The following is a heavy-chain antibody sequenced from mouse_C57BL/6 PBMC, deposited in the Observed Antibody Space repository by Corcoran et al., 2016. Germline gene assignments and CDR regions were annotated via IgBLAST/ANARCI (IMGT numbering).Heavy chain of an antibody. D-gene: IGHD1-1*01. Sequence: QVQLQQNGAELVKTGASMKISCTASGYAFSSYWLKWVKQRSGKGLEWIGQIYPGDGDTNYNGKFKGKATLTAAKYSSTAYMQLSSLTAEDSAVYFWARSYGSSYYGGQGTLVTVSA. CDR3: ARSYGSSYY. CDR1: GYAFSSYW. J-gene: IGHJ3*01. V-gene: IGHV1-80*01. CDR2: IYPGDGDT.